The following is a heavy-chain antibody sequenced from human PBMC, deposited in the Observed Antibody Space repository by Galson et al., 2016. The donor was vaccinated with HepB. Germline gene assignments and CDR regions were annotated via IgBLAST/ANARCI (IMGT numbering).Heavy chain of an antibody. CDR1: GYNPATYW. D-gene: IGHD3-16*01. J-gene: IGHJ4*02. CDR2: IYPLDPDP. CDR3: ARLAVKTDSLVFDY. Sequence: QSGAEVKKPGESLKISCKTSGYNPATYWIGWVRQMPGKGLEWMGVIYPLDPDPRYSPSFEGQVTISADQSIRTAYLQWSSLKASDTAMYYCARLAVKTDSLVFDYWGQGTLVTVSP. V-gene: IGHV5-51*01.